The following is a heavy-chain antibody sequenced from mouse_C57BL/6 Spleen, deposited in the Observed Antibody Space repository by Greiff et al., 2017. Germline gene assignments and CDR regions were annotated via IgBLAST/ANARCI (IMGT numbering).Heavy chain of an antibody. CDR3: ARSSIAGAMDY. V-gene: IGHV1-4*01. CDR1: GYTFTSYT. CDR2: INPSSGYT. Sequence: VQLQQSGAELARPGASVKMSCKASGYTFTSYTMHWVKQRPGQGLEWIGYINPSSGYTKYNQKFKDKATLTADKSSSTAYMQLSSLTSEDSAVYYCARSSIAGAMDYWGQGTSVTVSS. D-gene: IGHD2-12*01. J-gene: IGHJ4*01.